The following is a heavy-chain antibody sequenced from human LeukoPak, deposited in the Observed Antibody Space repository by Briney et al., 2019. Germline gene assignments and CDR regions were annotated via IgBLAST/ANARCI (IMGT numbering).Heavy chain of an antibody. V-gene: IGHV1-69*05. CDR2: IIPIFGTA. Sequence: SSVKVSCKASGGTFSSYAISWVRQAPGQGLEWMGRIIPIFGTANYAQKFQGRVTITTDESTSSAYMELSCLRSEDTAVYYCASFADFLDYWGQGTLVTVSS. J-gene: IGHJ4*02. CDR3: ASFADFLDY. D-gene: IGHD3-3*01. CDR1: GGTFSSYA.